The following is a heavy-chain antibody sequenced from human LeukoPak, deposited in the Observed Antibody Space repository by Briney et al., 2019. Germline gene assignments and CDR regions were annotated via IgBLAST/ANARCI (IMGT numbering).Heavy chain of an antibody. D-gene: IGHD2-2*01. CDR1: GGSISSSNW. V-gene: IGHV4-4*02. Sequence: SETLSLTCAVSGGSISSSNWWSWVRQPPGKGLEWIGEIYHSGSTNYNPSLKSRVTISVDTSKNQFSLKLSSVTAADTAVYYCASSAAQGLRYFDYWGQGTLVTVSS. J-gene: IGHJ4*02. CDR2: IYHSGST. CDR3: ASSAAQGLRYFDY.